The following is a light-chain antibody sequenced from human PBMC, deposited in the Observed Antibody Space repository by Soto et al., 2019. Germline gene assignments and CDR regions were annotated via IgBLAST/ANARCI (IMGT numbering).Light chain of an antibody. CDR1: SSDVGSYNL. CDR2: EVT. J-gene: IGLJ2*01. V-gene: IGLV2-23*02. Sequence: QSVLTQPASVSGSPGQSITISCTGTSSDVGSYNLVSWYQQLPGKAPKFMIYEVTKRPSGVSNRFSGSESGNTASLTISGLQAEDEGYYYRCSYAGSYSVVFGGGTKLTVL. CDR3: CSYAGSYSVV.